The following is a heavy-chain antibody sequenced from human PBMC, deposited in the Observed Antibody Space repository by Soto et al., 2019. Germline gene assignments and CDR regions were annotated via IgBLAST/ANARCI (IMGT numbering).Heavy chain of an antibody. J-gene: IGHJ4*02. CDR2: IYYSGST. D-gene: IGHD6-19*01. CDR3: ARPDAGSGQIDY. CDR1: GGSISSSSYY. Sequence: SETLSLTCTVSGGSISSSSYYWGWIRQPPGKGLEWIGSIYYSGSTYYNPSLKSRVTISVDTSKNQFSLKLSSVTAADTAVYYCARPDAGSGQIDYWGQGTLVTVSS. V-gene: IGHV4-39*01.